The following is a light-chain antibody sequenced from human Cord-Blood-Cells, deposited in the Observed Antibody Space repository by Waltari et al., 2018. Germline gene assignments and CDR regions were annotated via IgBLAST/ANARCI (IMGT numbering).Light chain of an antibody. CDR1: QSISSW. CDR2: DAS. Sequence: VVDRVTITCRASQSISSWLAWYQQKPGKAPKLLIYDASSLESGVPSRFSGSGSGTEFTLTISSLQPDDFATYYCQQYNSYWTFGQGTKVEIK. V-gene: IGKV1-5*01. CDR3: QQYNSYWT. J-gene: IGKJ1*01.